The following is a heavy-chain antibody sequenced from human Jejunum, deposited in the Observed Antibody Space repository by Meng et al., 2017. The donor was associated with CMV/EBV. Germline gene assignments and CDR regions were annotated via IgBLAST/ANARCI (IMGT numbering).Heavy chain of an antibody. CDR3: ARGKFCTPACYSVFDH. Sequence: GFSVSDNYRSWVRQAPGKGLEWVAVMYNFGTTSYADSVKGRFTFSRDNSKNTLYLQMDSLRAEDTAVYYCARGKFCTPACYSVFDHWGQGTLVTVSS. CDR1: GFSVSDNY. V-gene: IGHV3-53*01. CDR2: MYNFGTT. D-gene: IGHD2-2*02. J-gene: IGHJ4*02.